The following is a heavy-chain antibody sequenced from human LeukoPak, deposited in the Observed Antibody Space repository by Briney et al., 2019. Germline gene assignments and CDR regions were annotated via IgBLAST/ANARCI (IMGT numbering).Heavy chain of an antibody. Sequence: SETLSLTCAVSGGAFSNYFWTWIRQPPGKGLEWIAEINDSGSTNSNSSLRRRVAISLDTSKNQFSLRLTSVTAADTAVYYCARGQYCSTTTCYSARRYFDFWGQGTLVTVSS. CDR3: ARGQYCSTTTCYSARRYFDF. J-gene: IGHJ4*02. CDR2: INDSGST. CDR1: GGAFSNYF. D-gene: IGHD2-2*01. V-gene: IGHV4-34*01.